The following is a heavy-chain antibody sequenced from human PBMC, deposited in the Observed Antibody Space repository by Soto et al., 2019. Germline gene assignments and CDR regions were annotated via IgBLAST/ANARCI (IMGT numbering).Heavy chain of an antibody. Sequence: QVQLVQSGAEVKKPGASVKVSCKASGYTFTSYGISWVRQAPGQGLEWMGWISADTGNTNSAQKLQGRVTVTTDTSTSTAYMELRSLRSDDTAVYYCARYCSGGRCYSRGYYYYYGMDVWGQGTTVTVSS. CDR1: GYTFTSYG. J-gene: IGHJ6*02. CDR2: ISADTGNT. D-gene: IGHD2-15*01. V-gene: IGHV1-18*01. CDR3: ARYCSGGRCYSRGYYYYYGMDV.